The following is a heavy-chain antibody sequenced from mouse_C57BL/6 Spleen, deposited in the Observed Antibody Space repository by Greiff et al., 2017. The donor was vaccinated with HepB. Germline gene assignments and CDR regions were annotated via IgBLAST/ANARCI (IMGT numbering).Heavy chain of an antibody. CDR2: IDPETGGT. CDR1: GYTFTDYE. D-gene: IGHD1-1*01. CDR3: TRNYGSSYFDY. J-gene: IGHJ2*01. V-gene: IGHV1-15*01. Sequence: QVQLQQSGAELVRPGASVTLSCKASGYTFTDYEMHWVKQTPVHGLEWIGAIDPETGGTAYNQKFKGKAILTADKSYSTAYMELRSLTSEDSAVYYCTRNYGSSYFDYWGQGTTLTVSS.